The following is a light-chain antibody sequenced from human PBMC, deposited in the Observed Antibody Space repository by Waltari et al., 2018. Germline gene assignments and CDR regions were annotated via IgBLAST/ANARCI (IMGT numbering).Light chain of an antibody. J-gene: IGLJ3*02. Sequence: QSALTQPASVSGSPGQSIAISCPGTSSDVGGYNYVSWYQQPPGKAPKLMISNVSNRPSGVSNRFSGSKSGNTASLTISGLQAEDEGDYYCASYRDTGTPWVFGGGTKVTVL. V-gene: IGLV2-14*01. CDR1: SSDVGGYNY. CDR2: NVS. CDR3: ASYRDTGTPWV.